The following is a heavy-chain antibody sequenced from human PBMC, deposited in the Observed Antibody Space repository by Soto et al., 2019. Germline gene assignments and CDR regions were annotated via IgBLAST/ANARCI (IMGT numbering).Heavy chain of an antibody. CDR2: ISSSSSYR. J-gene: IGHJ2*01. Sequence: EVQLVESGGGLVKPGGSLRLSCAASGFTFSSYNMNWVRQAPGKGLEWVSSISSSSSYRDYADSVKGRFTISRDNAKNSXYXXMNSLRAEDTALYYCARRQEDYDLLIGYYMRYFDLWGRGTLVTVSS. V-gene: IGHV3-21*01. CDR1: GFTFSSYN. D-gene: IGHD3-9*01. CDR3: ARRQEDYDLLIGYYMRYFDL.